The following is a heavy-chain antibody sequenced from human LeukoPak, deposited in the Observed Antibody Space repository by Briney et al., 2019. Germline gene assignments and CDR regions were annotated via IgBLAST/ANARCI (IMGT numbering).Heavy chain of an antibody. V-gene: IGHV4-59*01. J-gene: IGHJ4*02. CDR3: ARGRRWGDYGDL. CDR2: IYYSGST. Sequence: SETLSLTCTVSGGSISSYYWSWIRQPPGKGLEWIGYIYYSGSTNYNPSLKSRVTISVDTSKNQFSLKLSSVTAADTAVYYCARGRRWGDYGDLWGQGTLVTVSS. D-gene: IGHD3-16*01. CDR1: GGSISSYY.